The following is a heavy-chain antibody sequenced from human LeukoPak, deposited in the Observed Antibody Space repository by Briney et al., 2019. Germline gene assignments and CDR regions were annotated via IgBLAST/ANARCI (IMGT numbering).Heavy chain of an antibody. Sequence: PGGSLRLSCAASGFTFSSYGMHWVRQAPGRGLEWVAVISYDGSNKYYADSVKGRFTISRDNSKNTLYLQMNSLRAEDTAVYYCAKAIGGYSSGQAGMDVWGQGTTVTVS. CDR3: AKAIGGYSSGQAGMDV. CDR1: GFTFSSYG. J-gene: IGHJ6*02. D-gene: IGHD6-19*01. CDR2: ISYDGSNK. V-gene: IGHV3-30*18.